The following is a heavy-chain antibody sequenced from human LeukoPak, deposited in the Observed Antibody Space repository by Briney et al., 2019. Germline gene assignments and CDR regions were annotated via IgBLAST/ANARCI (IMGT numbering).Heavy chain of an antibody. CDR1: GFTFSSYA. Sequence: SGGSLRLSCAASGFTFSSYAMSWVRQAPGKGLEWVSAISGSGGSTYYADSVKGRFTISRDNSKNTLYLQMNSLRAEDTAVYYCAKPYYDILTGYYNVIPDFDYWGQGTLVTVSS. V-gene: IGHV3-23*01. CDR2: ISGSGGST. J-gene: IGHJ4*02. D-gene: IGHD3-9*01. CDR3: AKPYYDILTGYYNVIPDFDY.